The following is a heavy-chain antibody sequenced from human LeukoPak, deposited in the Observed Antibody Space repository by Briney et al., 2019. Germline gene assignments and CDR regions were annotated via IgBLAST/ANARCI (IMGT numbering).Heavy chain of an antibody. D-gene: IGHD5-12*01. V-gene: IGHV3-53*01. J-gene: IGHJ4*02. CDR3: ARVVSGYRHFDY. Sequence: GGSLRLSCAASGFTVSSNYMSWVRQAPGKGLEWVSVIYSGGSTYYADSVKGRFTISRDTSKNTLYPQMNSLRVEDTAVYYCARVVSGYRHFDYWGQGTLVTVSS. CDR2: IYSGGST. CDR1: GFTVSSNY.